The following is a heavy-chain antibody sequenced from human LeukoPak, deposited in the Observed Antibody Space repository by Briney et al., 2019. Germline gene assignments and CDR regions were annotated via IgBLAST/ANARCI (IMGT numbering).Heavy chain of an antibody. CDR1: GGSISSYY. D-gene: IGHD5-18*01. CDR2: IYYSGST. J-gene: IGHJ4*02. Sequence: PSETLSLTCTVSGGSISSYYWSWIRQPPGKGLEWIGYIYYSGSTNYNPSLKSRVTISVDTSKNQFSLKLSSVTAADTAGYYCARDLGGYSYGGGLDYWGQGTLVTVSS. CDR3: ARDLGGYSYGGGLDY. V-gene: IGHV4-59*01.